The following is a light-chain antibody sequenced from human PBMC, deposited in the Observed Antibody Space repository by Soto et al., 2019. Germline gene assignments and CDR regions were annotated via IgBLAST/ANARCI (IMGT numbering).Light chain of an antibody. V-gene: IGKV1-5*03. Sequence: DIQMTQSPSTLSASVGDRVTITCRASQSISTWLAWYQQKPGKGPTLLIYKASRLESGVPSRFSGSGSGTEFALTISSLQPADFATYYCQQYNTYSWTFGQGTK. CDR1: QSISTW. CDR3: QQYNTYSWT. J-gene: IGKJ1*01. CDR2: KAS.